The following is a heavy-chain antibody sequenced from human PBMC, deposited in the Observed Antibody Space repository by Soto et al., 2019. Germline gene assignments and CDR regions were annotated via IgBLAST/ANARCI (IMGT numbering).Heavy chain of an antibody. V-gene: IGHV4-39*01. Sequence: QLQLQESGPGLVKPSETLSLTCTVSGGSISSSSYYWGWIRQPPGKGLEWIGSIYYSGSTYYNPSLKSRVTISVDTSKNQCSLKLSSVTAADTAVYYCARQEQWLVRVGMDVWGQGTTVTVSS. D-gene: IGHD6-19*01. J-gene: IGHJ6*02. CDR1: GGSISSSSYY. CDR2: IYYSGST. CDR3: ARQEQWLVRVGMDV.